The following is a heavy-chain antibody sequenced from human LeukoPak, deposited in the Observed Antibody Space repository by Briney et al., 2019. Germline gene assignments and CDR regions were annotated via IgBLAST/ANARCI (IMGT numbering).Heavy chain of an antibody. Sequence: GGSLRLSCAASGFTFSSYWMTWVRQAPGKGLEWVANIKQDGSEKYYVDSVMGRFTISRDNAKNSLYLQMNSLRAEDTAVYYCARMSSSSWHVCDFWGQGTLVTASS. J-gene: IGHJ4*02. V-gene: IGHV3-7*01. D-gene: IGHD6-13*01. CDR2: IKQDGSEK. CDR3: ARMSSSSWHVCDF. CDR1: GFTFSSYW.